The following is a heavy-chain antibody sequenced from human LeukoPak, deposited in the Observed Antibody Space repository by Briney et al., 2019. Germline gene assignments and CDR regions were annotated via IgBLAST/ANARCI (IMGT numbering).Heavy chain of an antibody. V-gene: IGHV4-4*07. D-gene: IGHD5-18*01. Sequence: SETLSLTCTVSGGSISSYYWSWIRQPAGKGLEWIGRIYTSGSTNYNPSLTSRVTMSVDTSKNQFSLKLSSVTAADTAVYYCARDTGGYSYGYNWFDPWGQGTLVTVSS. CDR1: GGSISSYY. CDR3: ARDTGGYSYGYNWFDP. J-gene: IGHJ5*02. CDR2: IYTSGST.